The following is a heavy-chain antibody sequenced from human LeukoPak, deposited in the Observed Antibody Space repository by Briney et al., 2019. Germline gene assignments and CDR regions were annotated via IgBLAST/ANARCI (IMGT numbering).Heavy chain of an antibody. V-gene: IGHV3-15*01. Sequence: PGGSLRLSCAASGFIFSNAWMSWVRQAPGKGLEWVGRIKSKTDGGTTDYAAPVKGRFTISRDDSKNTLYLQMNSLKTEDTAVYYCTTFDIVVVPAARLAPYYYYMDVWGKGTTVTVSS. CDR1: GFIFSNAW. CDR3: TTFDIVVVPAARLAPYYYYMDV. J-gene: IGHJ6*03. D-gene: IGHD2-2*01. CDR2: IKSKTDGGTT.